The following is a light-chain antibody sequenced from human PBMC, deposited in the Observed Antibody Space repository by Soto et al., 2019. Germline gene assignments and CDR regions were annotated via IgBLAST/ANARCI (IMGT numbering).Light chain of an antibody. V-gene: IGKV1-39*01. CDR2: AAS. CDR3: QQSYSTPIT. CDR1: QSISFY. Sequence: DFQMTQSPSSLSASVGDRVTITCRASQSISFYLNWYQQKPGNAPKVQIYAASNLQTGVPSRFSGSGSGTDFTLTINSLQPEDFATYSCQQSYSTPITFGQGTRLEIK. J-gene: IGKJ5*01.